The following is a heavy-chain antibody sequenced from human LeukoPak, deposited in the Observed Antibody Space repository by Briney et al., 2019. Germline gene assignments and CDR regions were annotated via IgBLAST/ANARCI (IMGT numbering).Heavy chain of an antibody. D-gene: IGHD5-24*01. CDR2: INPNSGGT. CDR3: ARDRDGYPYYFDY. CDR1: GYTFTSHV. Sequence: VASVKVSCKASGYTFTSHVINWVRQAPGQGLEWMGWINPNSGGTNYAQKFQGRVTMTRDTSISTAYMELSRLRSDDTAVYYCARDRDGYPYYFDYWGQGTLVTVSS. J-gene: IGHJ4*02. V-gene: IGHV1-2*02.